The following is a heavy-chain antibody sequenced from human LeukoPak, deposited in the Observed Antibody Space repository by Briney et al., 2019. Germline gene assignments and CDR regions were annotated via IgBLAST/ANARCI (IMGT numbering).Heavy chain of an antibody. Sequence: SETLSLTCAVYGGSFSGYYWSWIRQPPGKGLEWIGEINHSGSTNYNPSLKSRVTISEDTSKNQFSLKLSSVTAADTAVYYCARGGSIFGVVIRRNWFDPWGQGTLVTVSS. CDR3: ARGGSIFGVVIRRNWFDP. CDR2: INHSGST. V-gene: IGHV4-34*01. CDR1: GGSFSGYY. D-gene: IGHD3-3*01. J-gene: IGHJ5*02.